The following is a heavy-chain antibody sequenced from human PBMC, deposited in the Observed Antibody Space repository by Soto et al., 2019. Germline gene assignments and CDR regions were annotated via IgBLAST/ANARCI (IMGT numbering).Heavy chain of an antibody. Sequence: ASVKVSCKASGYTFSNYAISWVRQAPGQGLEWMGWITAHNGNTKYAQKFQARVTMTTDTSTSTASMELRSLTSDDTAVYYCARDAPYDDFWSGVMELYYYGMDVWRHGTPVTVSS. CDR1: GYTFSNYA. CDR3: ARDAPYDDFWSGVMELYYYGMDV. V-gene: IGHV1-18*01. J-gene: IGHJ6*02. CDR2: ITAHNGNT. D-gene: IGHD3-3*01.